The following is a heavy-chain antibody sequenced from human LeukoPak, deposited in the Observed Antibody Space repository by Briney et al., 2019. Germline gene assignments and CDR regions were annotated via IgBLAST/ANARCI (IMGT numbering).Heavy chain of an antibody. CDR2: ISGNGGRT. J-gene: IGHJ4*02. Sequence: GGSLRLSCVASGFTFSSYGMSWVRQAPGKGLEWVSFISGNGGRTDYAESVKGRFIISRDNSKNTLYLQMNSLRAEGTAVYYCAKVEGVAGPGDYWGQGTLVTVSS. V-gene: IGHV3-23*01. CDR3: AKVEGVAGPGDY. D-gene: IGHD6-19*01. CDR1: GFTFSSYG.